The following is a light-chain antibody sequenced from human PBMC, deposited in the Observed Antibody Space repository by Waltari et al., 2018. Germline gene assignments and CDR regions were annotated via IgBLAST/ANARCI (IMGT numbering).Light chain of an antibody. CDR1: SSDVGGYNY. V-gene: IGLV2-14*01. J-gene: IGLJ1*01. Sequence: QSALTQPASVSGSPGQSITISCTGASSDVGGYNYVSWYQHHPGKAPKLMIYEVSKRPSGVSNRFSGSKSGNTASLTISGLQAEDEADYYCGSYTSSTTLEVFGTGTKVTVL. CDR3: GSYTSSTTLEV. CDR2: EVS.